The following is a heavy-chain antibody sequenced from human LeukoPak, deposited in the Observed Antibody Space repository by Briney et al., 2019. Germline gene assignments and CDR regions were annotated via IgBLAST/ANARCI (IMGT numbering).Heavy chain of an antibody. CDR1: GFTFSSYS. J-gene: IGHJ4*02. D-gene: IGHD3-10*01. Sequence: PSGGSLRLSCAASGFTFSSYSMNWVRQAPGKGLEWVSVISNSGGGTYYADSVKGRFTISRDNSKNTLYLQMNSLRAEDTAVYYCAKRAFGSERHLDYWGQGTLVTVSS. CDR2: ISNSGGGT. CDR3: AKRAFGSERHLDY. V-gene: IGHV3-23*01.